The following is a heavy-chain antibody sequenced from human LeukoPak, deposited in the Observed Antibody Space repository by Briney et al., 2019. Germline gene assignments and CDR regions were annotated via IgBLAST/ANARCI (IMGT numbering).Heavy chain of an antibody. V-gene: IGHV3-23*01. CDR3: AKARGYSYGYLVDY. D-gene: IGHD5-18*01. CDR2: ISGSGGST. CDR1: GFTFSSYA. J-gene: IGHJ4*02. Sequence: GGSLRLSCAASGFTFSSYAMSWVRQAPGKGLEWVSAISGSGGSTYYADSVKGRFTISRDNSKNTLYLQMNSLGAVDTAVYYCAKARGYSYGYLVDYWGQGTLVTVSS.